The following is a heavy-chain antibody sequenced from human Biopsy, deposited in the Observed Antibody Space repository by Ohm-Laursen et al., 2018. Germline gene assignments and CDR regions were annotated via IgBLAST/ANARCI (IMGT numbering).Heavy chain of an antibody. V-gene: IGHV3-23*01. Sequence: SLRLSCTAPGFTFSSYAMTWFRQAPGKGLEWVSTISGNSDIIYDTDSVKGRFTTSRDNSKNTLYLQMNSLRADDTAVYYCALAAAQTVTHFDYWGQGTLVTVSS. J-gene: IGHJ4*02. CDR1: GFTFSSYA. CDR2: ISGNSDII. D-gene: IGHD4-17*01. CDR3: ALAAAQTVTHFDY.